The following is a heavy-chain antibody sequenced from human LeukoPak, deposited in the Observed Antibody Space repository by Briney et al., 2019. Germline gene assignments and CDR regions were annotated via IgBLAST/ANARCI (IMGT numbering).Heavy chain of an antibody. Sequence: GGSLRLSCAASGFTFDDYTMSWVRQAPGKGLEWVSGINWNGGSTGYADSVKGRFTISRDNAKNSLYLQMNSLRAEDTSVYYCARDESYSSGWSYYYYYYMDVWGKGTTVTVSS. CDR3: ARDESYSSGWSYYYYYYMDV. V-gene: IGHV3-20*04. CDR1: GFTFDDYT. CDR2: INWNGGST. J-gene: IGHJ6*03. D-gene: IGHD6-19*01.